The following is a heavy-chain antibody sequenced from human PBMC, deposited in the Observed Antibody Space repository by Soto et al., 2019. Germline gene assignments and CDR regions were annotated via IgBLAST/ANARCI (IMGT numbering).Heavy chain of an antibody. V-gene: IGHV4-30-2*01. CDR2: IYHSGST. CDR3: ARGRDGYNSKSPYYFDY. Sequence: SETLSLTCAVSGGSISSGGYSWSWIRQPPGKGLEWIGYIYHSGSTYYNPSLKSRVTISVDRSKNQFSLKLSSVTAADTAVYYCARGRDGYNSKSPYYFDYWGQGTLVTVPS. J-gene: IGHJ4*02. D-gene: IGHD5-12*01. CDR1: GGSISSGGYS.